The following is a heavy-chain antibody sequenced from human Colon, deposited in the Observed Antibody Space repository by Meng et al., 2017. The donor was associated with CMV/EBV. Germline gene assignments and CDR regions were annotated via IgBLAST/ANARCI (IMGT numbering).Heavy chain of an antibody. CDR2: ISGSAGST. Sequence: GESLKISCAASGFTFSTFSMAWVRLAPGKGLDWISSISGSAGSTYYAESVKGRSSISRDNSKNTLYLEMHDLTVEDTAIYYCAKHHVPFGHFDNVDLGYWGQGTLVTVSS. CDR1: GFTFSTFS. V-gene: IGHV3-23*01. D-gene: IGHD3-9*01. CDR3: AKHHVPFGHFDNVDLGY. J-gene: IGHJ4*01.